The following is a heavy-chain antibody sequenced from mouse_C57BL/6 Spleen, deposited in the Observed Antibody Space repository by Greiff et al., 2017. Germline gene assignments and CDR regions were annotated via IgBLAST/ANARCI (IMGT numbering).Heavy chain of an antibody. CDR2: ISDGGSYT. Sequence: DVMLVESGGGLVKPGGSLKLSCAASGFTFSSYAMSWVRQTPEKRLVWVATISDGGSYTYYPDNVKGRFTISRANAKNNLYMQMSHLKSEDTAMYYCAREDYYGSSVDYWGQGTTLTVSS. CDR1: GFTFSSYA. D-gene: IGHD1-1*01. CDR3: AREDYYGSSVDY. V-gene: IGHV5-4*01. J-gene: IGHJ2*01.